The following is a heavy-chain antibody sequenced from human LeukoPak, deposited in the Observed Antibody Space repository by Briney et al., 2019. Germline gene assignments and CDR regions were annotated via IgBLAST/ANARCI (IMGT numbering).Heavy chain of an antibody. J-gene: IGHJ6*02. Sequence: GGSLRLSCAASGFTFSSYSMNWVRQAPGKGLEWVSYISSSSSTIYYADSVKGRFTISRDNAKNSLYLQMNSLRDEDTAVYYCTTDRMVFRPPRRYAGGMDVWGQGTTVTVSS. D-gene: IGHD3-10*01. CDR2: ISSSSSTI. CDR3: TTDRMVFRPPRRYAGGMDV. CDR1: GFTFSSYS. V-gene: IGHV3-48*02.